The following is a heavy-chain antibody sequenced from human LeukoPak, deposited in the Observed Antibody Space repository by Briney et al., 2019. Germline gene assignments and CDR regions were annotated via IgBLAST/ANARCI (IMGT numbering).Heavy chain of an antibody. CDR2: INHSGST. J-gene: IGHJ4*02. V-gene: IGHV4-34*01. D-gene: IGHD2-2*01. CDR3: ARGGYCSSTSCYVDY. Sequence: PSETLSLTCAVYGGSFSGYYWSWIRQPPGEGLEWIGEINHSGSTNYNPSLKSRVTISVDTSKNQFSLKLSSVTAADTAVYYCARGGYCSSTSCYVDYWGQGTLVTVSS. CDR1: GGSFSGYY.